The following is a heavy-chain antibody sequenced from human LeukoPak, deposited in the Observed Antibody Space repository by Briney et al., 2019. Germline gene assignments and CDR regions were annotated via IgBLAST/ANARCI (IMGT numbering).Heavy chain of an antibody. CDR1: GGSISSGGYY. J-gene: IGHJ4*02. V-gene: IGHV4-31*03. D-gene: IGHD3-10*01. CDR3: ARRGVTQKYFDY. Sequence: SQTLSLTCTVSGGSISSGGYYWSWIRQHPGKGLEWIGYIYYSGSTYYNPPLKSRVTISVDTSKNQFSLKLSSVTAADTAVYYCARRGVTQKYFDYWGQGTLVTVSS. CDR2: IYYSGST.